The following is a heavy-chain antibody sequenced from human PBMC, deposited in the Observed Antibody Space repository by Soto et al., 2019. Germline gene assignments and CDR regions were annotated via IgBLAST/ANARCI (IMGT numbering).Heavy chain of an antibody. V-gene: IGHV3-23*01. CDR1: GFTFSSYA. CDR2: IGESGTPT. J-gene: IGHJ6*02. D-gene: IGHD5-18*01. Sequence: VGSLRLSCAASGFTFSSYAMKCVRQAPGKGLEWVSLIGESGTPTYYADSVKGRFTISRDNSGNTLFLEMYSLRAEDTAVYYCARYITGVRYYGMDVWGQGTTVTVSS. CDR3: ARYITGVRYYGMDV.